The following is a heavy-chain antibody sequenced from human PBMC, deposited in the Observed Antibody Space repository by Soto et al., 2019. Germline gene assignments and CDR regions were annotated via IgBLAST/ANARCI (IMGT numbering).Heavy chain of an antibody. D-gene: IGHD5-18*01. J-gene: IGHJ6*04. V-gene: IGHV1-46*01. CDR3: ARDTPVPRGYSYGYLEDWFDP. Sequence: ASVKVSCKASGYTFTSYYMHWVRQAPGQGLEWMGIINPSGGSTSYAQKFQGRVTMTRDTSTSTVYMELSSLRSEDTAVYYCARDTPVPRGYSYGYLEDWFDPWGKGTTVTVSS. CDR1: GYTFTSYY. CDR2: INPSGGST.